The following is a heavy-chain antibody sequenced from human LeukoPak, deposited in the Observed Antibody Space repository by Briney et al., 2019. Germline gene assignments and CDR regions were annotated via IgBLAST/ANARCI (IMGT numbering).Heavy chain of an antibody. D-gene: IGHD1/OR15-1a*01. Sequence: ASVKVSCKASGYTFTSYYMHWVRQAPGQGLEWMGIINPSGGSTSYAQKFQGRVTMTRDMSTSTAYMELSRLRSDDTAVYYCARDLFRRTYFDYWGQGTLVTVSS. V-gene: IGHV1-46*01. CDR3: ARDLFRRTYFDY. CDR1: GYTFTSYY. J-gene: IGHJ4*02. CDR2: INPSGGST.